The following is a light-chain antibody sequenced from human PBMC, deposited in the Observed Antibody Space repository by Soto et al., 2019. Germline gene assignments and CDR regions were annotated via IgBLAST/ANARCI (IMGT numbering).Light chain of an antibody. CDR3: SSYAGSNRV. J-gene: IGLJ1*01. V-gene: IGLV2-8*01. CDR2: EVS. CDR1: SSDVGGYNY. Sequence: QSVLTQPPSASGSRGQSVTMSCTGTSSDVGGYNYVSWYQQHPGKAPKLMIYEVSKRPSGVPDRFSGSKSGNTASLTVSGLHADDEADYYCSSYAGSNRVFGTGTKVTVL.